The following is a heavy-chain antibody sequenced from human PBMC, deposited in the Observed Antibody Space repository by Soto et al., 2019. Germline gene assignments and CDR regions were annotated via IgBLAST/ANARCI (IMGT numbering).Heavy chain of an antibody. CDR2: IIPIFGTA. CDR3: AGDRVRQAGGIEY. J-gene: IGHJ4*02. CDR1: GGTFSSYS. V-gene: IGHV1-69*01. D-gene: IGHD3-16*01. Sequence: QVQLVQSGAEVKKPGSSVKVSCKASGGTFSSYSINWVRQAPGQGLEWMGEIIPIFGTANYAQKLQGRVTITADESTSTAYMELSSLRSEDTAVYYCAGDRVRQAGGIEYWGQGTLVTVSS.